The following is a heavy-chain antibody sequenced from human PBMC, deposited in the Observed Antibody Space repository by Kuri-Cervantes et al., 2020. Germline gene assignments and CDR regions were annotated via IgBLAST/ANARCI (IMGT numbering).Heavy chain of an antibody. CDR2: ISYDGSNK. CDR3: AKRNSGGLYYFDY. D-gene: IGHD5-12*01. Sequence: LSLTCAASGFTFSSYGMHWVRQAPGKGLEWVAVISYDGSNKYYADSVKGRFTISRDSSKNTLYLQMNSLRGEDTAVYYCAKRNSGGLYYFDYWGQGTLVTVSS. J-gene: IGHJ4*02. CDR1: GFTFSSYG. V-gene: IGHV3-30*18.